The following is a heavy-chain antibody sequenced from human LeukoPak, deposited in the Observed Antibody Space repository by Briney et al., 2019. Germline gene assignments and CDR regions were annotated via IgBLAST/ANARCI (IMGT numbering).Heavy chain of an antibody. CDR2: IIPIFGTA. Sequence: SVKVSCKASGGTFSSYAISWVRQAPGQGLEWMGRIIPIFGTANYAQEFQGRVTITTDESTSTAYMELSSLRSEDTAVYYCARDYSSYTGYYFDYWGQGTLVTVSS. V-gene: IGHV1-69*05. CDR3: ARDYSSYTGYYFDY. J-gene: IGHJ4*02. CDR1: GGTFSSYA. D-gene: IGHD5-12*01.